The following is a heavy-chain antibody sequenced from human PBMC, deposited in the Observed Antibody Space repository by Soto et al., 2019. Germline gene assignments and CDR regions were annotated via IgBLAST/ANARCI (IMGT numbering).Heavy chain of an antibody. V-gene: IGHV3-23*01. J-gene: IGHJ5*02. CDR1: GFTFSSNA. D-gene: IGHD1-1*01. Sequence: PGGSLRLSCAASGFTFSSNAMSWVRQAPGKGLEWVSSISGSGGSTYYADSVKGRFTISRDNSKNMLYLQMNTLRADDTAVYYCAKDRASSGTTVRFDPRGQGTLVTVSS. CDR3: AKDRASSGTTVRFDP. CDR2: ISGSGGST.